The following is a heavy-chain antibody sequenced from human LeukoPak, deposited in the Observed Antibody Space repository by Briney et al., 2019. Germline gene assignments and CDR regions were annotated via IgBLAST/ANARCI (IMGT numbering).Heavy chain of an antibody. CDR3: ARHSPHDAWLGKPPFPF. V-gene: IGHV4-39*01. Sequence: SETLSLTCTGAGGSTANTLYYWGSIRQTPGKGLEWIGSIYWTGCTYYTPSLKSRLTMSVDRAKSQLALILSTVTDADTAVYYCARHSPHDAWLGKPPFPFWGQGTLITV. D-gene: IGHD3-10*01. CDR1: GGSTANTLYY. J-gene: IGHJ1*01. CDR2: IYWTGCT.